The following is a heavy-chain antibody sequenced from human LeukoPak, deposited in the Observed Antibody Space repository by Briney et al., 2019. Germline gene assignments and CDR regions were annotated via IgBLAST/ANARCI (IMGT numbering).Heavy chain of an antibody. CDR1: GFSISSDY. J-gene: IGHJ4*02. CDR2: IYKSGST. D-gene: IGHD3-22*01. Sequence: SETLSLTCTVSGFSISSDYWSWIRQPPGKGLEWIGYIYKSGSTNYNPSLKSRVIISIDTSKNQFSLKLSSVTAADTAVYYCARPSSAYYYTFDYWGQGTLVTVSS. V-gene: IGHV4-59*01. CDR3: ARPSSAYYYTFDY.